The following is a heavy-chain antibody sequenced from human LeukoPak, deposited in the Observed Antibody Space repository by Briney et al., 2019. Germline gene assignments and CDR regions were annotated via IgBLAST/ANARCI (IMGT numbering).Heavy chain of an antibody. CDR2: IYTSGST. D-gene: IGHD3-22*01. J-gene: IGHJ5*02. CDR1: DGSISSYY. V-gene: IGHV4-4*07. Sequence: SETLSLTCTVSDGSISSYYWSWIRQPAGKGLEWIGRIYTSGSTNYNPSLKSRVTMSVDTSKNQFSLKLSSVTAADTAVYYCARDTGPRDYYDSSGSLYWFDPWGQGTLVTVSS. CDR3: ARDTGPRDYYDSSGSLYWFDP.